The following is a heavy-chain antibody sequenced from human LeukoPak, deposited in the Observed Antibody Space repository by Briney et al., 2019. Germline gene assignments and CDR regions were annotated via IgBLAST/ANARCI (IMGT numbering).Heavy chain of an antibody. CDR2: INWSGGRT. J-gene: IGHJ4*02. D-gene: IGHD3-3*01. CDR1: GLTFDDYG. Sequence: PGGSLRLSCAASGLTFDDYGMSWVRQAPGKGLEWVSGINWSGGRTGYADSVKGRFTISRDNAKNSLYLQMNGLRAEDTAVYYCARDPWEYDFWSGYSGIAAASDYWGQGTLVTVSS. V-gene: IGHV3-20*04. CDR3: ARDPWEYDFWSGYSGIAAASDY.